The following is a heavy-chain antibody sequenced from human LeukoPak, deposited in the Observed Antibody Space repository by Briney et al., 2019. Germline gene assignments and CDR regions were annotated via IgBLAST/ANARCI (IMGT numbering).Heavy chain of an antibody. D-gene: IGHD2-2*01. Sequence: SETLSLTCTVSGGSISSYYWSWIRQPPGKGLEWIAYMDYSGSADYNPSLKSRVTMSLDTPNNQFSLRLSSVTAADTAEYYCARAAGYCRTTICLFDYWGQETLVTVSS. CDR3: ARAAGYCRTTICLFDY. V-gene: IGHV4-59*01. CDR1: GGSISSYY. CDR2: MDYSGSA. J-gene: IGHJ4*02.